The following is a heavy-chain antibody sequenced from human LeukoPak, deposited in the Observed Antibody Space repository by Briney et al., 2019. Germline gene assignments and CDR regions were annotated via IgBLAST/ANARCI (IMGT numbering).Heavy chain of an antibody. CDR3: ARVADDYFDY. D-gene: IGHD6-19*01. V-gene: IGHV3-43*01. CDR2: ISWDGGST. J-gene: IGHJ4*02. CDR1: GFTFDDYT. Sequence: GGSLRLSCAASGFTFDDYTMHWVRQAPGKGLEWVSLISWDGGSTYYADSVKGRFTISRDNAKNSLYLQMNSLRAEDTAVYYCARVADDYFDYWGQGTLVTVSP.